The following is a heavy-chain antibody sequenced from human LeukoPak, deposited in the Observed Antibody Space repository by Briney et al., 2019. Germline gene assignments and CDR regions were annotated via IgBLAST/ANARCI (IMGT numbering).Heavy chain of an antibody. V-gene: IGHV3-48*04. CDR2: ISSRSSTI. Sequence: VGSLRLSRAASRVTLSSYSMNSGPAAPGKGLEWVSYISSRSSTIYYADSVKGRFTTSRDNAKNSLYLQMNRLRAEDTAVYYCARGERPPDYWGQGTLVTVSS. CDR3: ARGERPPDY. D-gene: IGHD1-1*01. J-gene: IGHJ4*02. CDR1: RVTLSSYS.